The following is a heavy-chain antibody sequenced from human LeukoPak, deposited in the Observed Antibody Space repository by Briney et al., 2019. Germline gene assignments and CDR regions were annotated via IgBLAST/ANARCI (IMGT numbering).Heavy chain of an antibody. Sequence: SETLSLTCTVSGGSISSGDYYWSWIRQPPGKGLEWIAYIYYSGNIYNPSLKSRVTVSLDTSNNQFSLKLSSVTAADTAVYYCARGVVTAWVFDPWGPGTLVTVSS. V-gene: IGHV4-30-4*01. CDR3: ARGVVTAWVFDP. CDR2: IYYSGN. D-gene: IGHD2-21*02. CDR1: GGSISSGDYY. J-gene: IGHJ5*02.